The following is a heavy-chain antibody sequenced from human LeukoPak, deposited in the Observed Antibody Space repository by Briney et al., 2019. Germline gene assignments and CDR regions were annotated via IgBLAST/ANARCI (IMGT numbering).Heavy chain of an antibody. CDR1: GGSISSSSYY. CDR3: AKLRRDCSGGSCYSRLAYYFDY. J-gene: IGHJ4*02. CDR2: IYYSGST. V-gene: IGHV4-39*01. D-gene: IGHD2-15*01. Sequence: SETLSLTCTVSGGSISSSSYYWGWIRQPPGKGLEWIGSIYYSGSTYYNSSLKSRVTISVDTSKNQFSLKLSSVTAADTAVYYCAKLRRDCSGGSCYSRLAYYFDYWGQGTLVTVSS.